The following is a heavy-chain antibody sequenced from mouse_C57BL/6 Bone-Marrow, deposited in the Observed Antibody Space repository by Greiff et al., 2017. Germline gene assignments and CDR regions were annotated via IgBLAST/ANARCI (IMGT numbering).Heavy chain of an antibody. CDR1: GFTFSDYG. CDR2: ISSGSSTI. CDR3: ARKNYYGSSLYYIDY. Sequence: DVKLVESGGGLVKPGGSLKLSCAASGFTFSDYGMHWVRQAPEKGLEWVAYISSGSSTIYYADTVKGRFTISRDNAKNTLFLQMTSLRSEDTAMYYCARKNYYGSSLYYIDYWGQGTTLTVSS. V-gene: IGHV5-17*01. D-gene: IGHD1-1*01. J-gene: IGHJ2*01.